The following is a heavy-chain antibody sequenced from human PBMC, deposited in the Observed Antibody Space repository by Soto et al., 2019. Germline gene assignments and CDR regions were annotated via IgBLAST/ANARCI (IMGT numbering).Heavy chain of an antibody. J-gene: IGHJ5*02. V-gene: IGHV1-24*01. CDR1: GYTLTELS. Sequence: ASVKVSCKVSGYTLTELSMHWVRQAPGKGLEWMGGFDPEDGETIYAQKFQGRFTMTEDTSTDTAYMELSSLRSEDTAVYYCATDREYCSSTSCSRWFDPWGQGTLVTVSS. D-gene: IGHD2-2*01. CDR3: ATDREYCSSTSCSRWFDP. CDR2: FDPEDGET.